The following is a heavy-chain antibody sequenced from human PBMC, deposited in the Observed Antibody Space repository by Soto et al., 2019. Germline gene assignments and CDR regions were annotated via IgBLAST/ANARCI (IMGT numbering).Heavy chain of an antibody. CDR2: IYYSGST. V-gene: IGHV4-39*01. CDR1: GDSISSSTYY. CDR3: ARQTQGCTAGSRYSAVDY. D-gene: IGHD2-15*01. Sequence: SETLSLTCTVSGDSISSSTYYWGWIRQPPGKGLEWIGSIYYSGSTNYNPSLKSRVTISVDTSKIQFSLKLSSVTAADTALYYCARQTQGCTAGSRYSAVDYWGPGTLVTVSS. J-gene: IGHJ4*02.